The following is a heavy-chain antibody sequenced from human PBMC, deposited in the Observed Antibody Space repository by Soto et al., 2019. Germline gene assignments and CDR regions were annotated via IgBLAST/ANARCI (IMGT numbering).Heavy chain of an antibody. V-gene: IGHV1-18*01. D-gene: IGHD1-26*01. CDR3: ARDSGSFEGDAFDI. Sequence: ASVKVSCKASGYTFTSYGISWVRQAPGQGLEWMGWISAYNGNTKYAQKLQGRVTMTTDTSTSTAYMELRSLRSDDTAVYYCARDSGSFEGDAFDIWGQGTMVTVSS. CDR1: GYTFTSYG. CDR2: ISAYNGNT. J-gene: IGHJ3*02.